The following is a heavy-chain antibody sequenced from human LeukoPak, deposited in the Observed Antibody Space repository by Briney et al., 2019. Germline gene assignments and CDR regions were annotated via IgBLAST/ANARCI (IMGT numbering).Heavy chain of an antibody. J-gene: IGHJ6*02. CDR2: ISSSSSYI. D-gene: IGHD3-16*01. Sequence: GGSLRLSCAASGFTFISYSMNWVRQAPGKGLEWVSSISSSSSYIYYADSVKGRFTISRDNAKNSLYLQMNSLRAEDTAVYYCARVYEGHYYGMDVWGQGTTVTVSS. CDR3: ARVYEGHYYGMDV. V-gene: IGHV3-21*01. CDR1: GFTFISYS.